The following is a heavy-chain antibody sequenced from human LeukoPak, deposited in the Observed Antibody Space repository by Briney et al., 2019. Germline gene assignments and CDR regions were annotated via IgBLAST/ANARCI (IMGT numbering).Heavy chain of an antibody. J-gene: IGHJ4*02. Sequence: GGSLRLSCAASGFTFSSYAMSWVRQAAGKGLEWVPAISGSGGSTYYADYVKGRFTISRDNSKNTLYLQMNSLRAEDTAVYYCAKDQVITFGGVIEIYYFDYWGQGTLVTVSS. CDR3: AKDQVITFGGVIEIYYFDY. D-gene: IGHD3-16*02. CDR2: ISGSGGST. V-gene: IGHV3-23*01. CDR1: GFTFSSYA.